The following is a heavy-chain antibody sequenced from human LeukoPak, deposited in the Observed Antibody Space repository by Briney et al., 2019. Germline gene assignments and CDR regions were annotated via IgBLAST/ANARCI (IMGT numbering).Heavy chain of an antibody. CDR3: VRGIGYSAYDYDFDY. J-gene: IGHJ4*02. V-gene: IGHV3-13*04. CDR1: GFTFSSYD. Sequence: GGSLRLSCAASGFTFSSYDMHWVRQPTGKGLEWVSAIGTAGDTYYPGSVKGRFTISRENAKNSLYLQMNSLRAGDTAVYYCVRGIGYSAYDYDFDYWGQGTLVTVSS. D-gene: IGHD5-12*01. CDR2: IGTAGDT.